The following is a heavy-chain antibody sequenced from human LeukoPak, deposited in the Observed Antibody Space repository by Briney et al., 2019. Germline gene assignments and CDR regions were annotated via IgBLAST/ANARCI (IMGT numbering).Heavy chain of an antibody. Sequence: ASVKVSCKASGYTFTSYSIHWVRQAPGQGLEWMGIINPSGGTTTYTQKFQGRVTMTRDTSTSTVYMELSSLRSEDTGVYYCAREGGDTPMVKFDSWGQGTLVTVSS. CDR1: GYTFTSYS. D-gene: IGHD5-18*01. CDR3: AREGGDTPMVKFDS. CDR2: INPSGGTT. J-gene: IGHJ4*02. V-gene: IGHV1-46*01.